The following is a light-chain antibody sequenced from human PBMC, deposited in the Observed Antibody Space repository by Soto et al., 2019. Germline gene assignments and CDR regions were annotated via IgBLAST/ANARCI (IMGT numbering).Light chain of an antibody. CDR1: SSDVGGYNY. CDR3: SSYTSSSTYV. Sequence: QSALTQPASVSGSPGQSITISCTGTSSDVGGYNYVSWSQQHPGKAPQLMIYEVSNRPSGVSNRFSGSKSGNTASLTNSGLQAEDDADYYCSSYTSSSTYVFGTGTKLTVL. V-gene: IGLV2-14*01. CDR2: EVS. J-gene: IGLJ1*01.